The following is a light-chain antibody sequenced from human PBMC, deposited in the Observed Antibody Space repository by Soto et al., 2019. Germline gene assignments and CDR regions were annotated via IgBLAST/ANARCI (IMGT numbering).Light chain of an antibody. CDR1: SSNIGTSS. J-gene: IGLJ1*01. V-gene: IGLV1-44*01. Sequence: QSVLTQPHSASGTPGQRVTISCSGSSSNIGTSSVHWFQQLPGTAPKPLISTTNQRPSGVPERFSGSKSGPSASLAISGLQSEDEADYYCAAWDDSLNVHVSGTGTKVTAL. CDR3: AAWDDSLNVHV. CDR2: TTN.